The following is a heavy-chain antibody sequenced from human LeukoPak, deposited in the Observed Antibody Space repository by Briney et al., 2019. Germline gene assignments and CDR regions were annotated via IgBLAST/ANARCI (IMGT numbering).Heavy chain of an antibody. CDR2: IYSGGST. CDR3: ARELAVAGTNY. D-gene: IGHD6-19*01. Sequence: GGSLRLSCAASGFTVSSNYMSWVRQAPGKGLEWVSVIYSGGSTYYADSVKGRFTIPRDNSKNTLYLQMNSLRAEDTAVYYCARELAVAGTNYWGQGTLVTVSS. CDR1: GFTVSSNY. V-gene: IGHV3-66*02. J-gene: IGHJ4*02.